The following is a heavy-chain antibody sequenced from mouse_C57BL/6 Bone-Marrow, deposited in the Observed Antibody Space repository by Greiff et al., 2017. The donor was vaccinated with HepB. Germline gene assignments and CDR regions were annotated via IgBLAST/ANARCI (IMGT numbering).Heavy chain of an antibody. J-gene: IGHJ1*03. D-gene: IGHD6-1*01. CDR3: VRAISAVYVDV. CDR2: IRSKSNNYAT. V-gene: IGHV10-1*01. Sequence: EVQLVESGGGLVQPKGSLKLSCAASGFSFNTYAMNWVRQAPGKGLEWVARIRSKSNNYATYYADSVKDRFTISKDDYEIMLYLQMNNLKTEDTAMYYCVRAISAVYVDVWGTGTTVTVSS. CDR1: GFSFNTYA.